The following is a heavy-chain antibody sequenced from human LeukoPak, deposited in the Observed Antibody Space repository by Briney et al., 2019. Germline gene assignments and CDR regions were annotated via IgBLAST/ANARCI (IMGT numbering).Heavy chain of an antibody. V-gene: IGHV3-23*01. CDR1: RITFNSYA. CDR2: ISGSGGST. Sequence: GGSLRLSCAASRITFNSYAMSWVRQAPGKGLEWVSAISGSGGSTYYADSVKGRFTISRDNSKNTLYLQMNSLRAEDTAVYYCAKVGTVYYFDYWGQEPWSPSPQ. D-gene: IGHD4-17*01. J-gene: IGHJ4*01. CDR3: AKVGTVYYFDY.